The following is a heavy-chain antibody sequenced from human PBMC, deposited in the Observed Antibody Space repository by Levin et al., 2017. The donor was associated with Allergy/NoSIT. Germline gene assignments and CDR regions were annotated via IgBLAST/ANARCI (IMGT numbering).Heavy chain of an antibody. J-gene: IGHJ3*02. CDR3: ARQSRDSSGWGAFDI. CDR2: IYPGDSDT. D-gene: IGHD6-19*01. V-gene: IGHV5-51*01. Sequence: KVSCKGSGYSFTSYWIGWVRQMPGKGLEWMGIIYPGDSDTRYSPSFQGQVTISADKSISTAYLQWSSLKASDTAMYYCARQSRDSSGWGAFDIWGQGTMVTVSS. CDR1: GYSFTSYW.